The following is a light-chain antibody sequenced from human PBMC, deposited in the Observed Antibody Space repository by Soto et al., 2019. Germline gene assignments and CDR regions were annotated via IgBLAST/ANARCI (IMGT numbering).Light chain of an antibody. CDR2: STT. J-gene: IGLJ3*02. CDR1: TGEVTGAYF. CDR3: LLYYGYPLGL. V-gene: IGLV7-43*01. Sequence: QAVVTQESSLTVSPGETVTLTCASSTGEVTGAYFAGWFQQKPGQAPRALIYSTTNRHSGTPARFSGSLLGGKAALTLPDVQPEDEAVYYCLLYYGYPLGLFGGGTKLTVL.